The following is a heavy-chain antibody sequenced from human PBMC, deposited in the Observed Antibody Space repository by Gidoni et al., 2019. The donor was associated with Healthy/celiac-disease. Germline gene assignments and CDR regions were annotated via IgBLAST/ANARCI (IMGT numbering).Heavy chain of an antibody. V-gene: IGHV4-61*02. CDR1: GGSISSGSYY. Sequence: QVQLQESGPGLVKPSQTLSLTCTVSGGSISSGSYYWSWIRQPAGKGLEWIGRIYTSGSTNYNPSLKSRVTMSVDTSKNQFSLKLSSVTAADTAVYYCARGPLRGKALDYWGQGTLVTVSS. J-gene: IGHJ4*02. CDR3: ARGPLRGKALDY. D-gene: IGHD6-13*01. CDR2: IYTSGST.